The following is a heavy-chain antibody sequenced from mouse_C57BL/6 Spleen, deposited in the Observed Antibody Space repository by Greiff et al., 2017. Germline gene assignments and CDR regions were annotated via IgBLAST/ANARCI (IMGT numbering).Heavy chain of an antibody. CDR1: GYTFTSYW. V-gene: IGHV1-69*01. CDR3: ARQDYGSSPYYFDD. J-gene: IGHJ2*01. Sequence: VQLQQPGAELVMPGASVKLSCKASGYTFTSYWMHWVKQRPGQGLEWIGEIDPSDSYTNYNPKFKGKSTLTVDKSSSTAYMQLSSLTSEDSAVYYCARQDYGSSPYYFDDWGQGTTLTVSS. D-gene: IGHD1-1*01. CDR2: IDPSDSYT.